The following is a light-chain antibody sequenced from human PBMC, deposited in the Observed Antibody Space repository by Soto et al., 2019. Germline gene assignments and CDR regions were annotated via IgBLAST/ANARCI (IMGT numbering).Light chain of an antibody. Sequence: DIQMTQSPSSLSASVGDRVTITCRASQSISGYLNWYQQKPGKAPELLIYAASSLQSGVPSRLSGSGSGTDFTLTISSLQREDFASYYCQQSYDNPLFGGGTKVEIK. J-gene: IGKJ4*01. CDR3: QQSYDNPL. CDR2: AAS. CDR1: QSISGY. V-gene: IGKV1-39*01.